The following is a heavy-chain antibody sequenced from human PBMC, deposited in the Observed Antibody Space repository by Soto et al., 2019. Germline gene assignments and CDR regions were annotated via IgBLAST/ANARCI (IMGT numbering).Heavy chain of an antibody. V-gene: IGHV1-8*01. CDR3: ARGPIRYFDWSYYYYGMDV. Sequence: QVQLVQSGAEVKKPGASVKVSCKASGYTFTSYDINWVRQATGQGLEWMGWMNPNSGNTGYAQKFQGRVTMTRNTSISTAYMELSSLRSEDTAVYYCARGPIRYFDWSYYYYGMDVLGQGTTVTVSS. CDR1: GYTFTSYD. D-gene: IGHD3-9*01. CDR2: MNPNSGNT. J-gene: IGHJ6*02.